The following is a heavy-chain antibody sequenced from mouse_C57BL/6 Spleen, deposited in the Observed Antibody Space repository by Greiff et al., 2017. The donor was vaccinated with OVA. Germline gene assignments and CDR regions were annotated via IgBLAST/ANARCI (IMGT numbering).Heavy chain of an antibody. V-gene: IGHV1-61*01. J-gene: IGHJ4*01. CDR1: GYTFTSYW. Sequence: QVHVKQPGAELVRPGSSVKLSCKASGYTFTSYWMDWVKQRPGQGLEWIGNIYPSDSETHYNQKFKDKATLTVDKSSSTAYMQLSSLTSEDSAVYYCARRDYSKDYAMDYWGQGTSVTVSS. CDR3: ARRDYSKDYAMDY. CDR2: IYPSDSET. D-gene: IGHD2-5*01.